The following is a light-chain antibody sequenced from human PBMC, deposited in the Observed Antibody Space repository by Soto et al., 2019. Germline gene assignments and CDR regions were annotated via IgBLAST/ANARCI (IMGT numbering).Light chain of an antibody. V-gene: IGKV3-20*01. J-gene: IGKJ1*01. CDR3: QQYAASPWT. CDR2: STS. CDR1: QSVSSSY. Sequence: EIVLTQSPGTLSLSPGERVTLSCRASQSVSSSYLAWYQQKPGQAPRLLIYSTSSRATGIPDRFSGSGSGTDFTLTISRLEPEDFAVYYCQQYAASPWTFGQGTKVEIK.